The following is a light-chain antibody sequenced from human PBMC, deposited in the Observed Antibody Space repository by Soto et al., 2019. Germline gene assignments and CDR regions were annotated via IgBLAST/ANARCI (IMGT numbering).Light chain of an antibody. Sequence: QSALAQPPSASGSRGQSVTISCTGSGSDIGAYNFVSWYQQHPGKAPKLMIFGVTERPSGVPDRFSGSKSGNTASLTVSGLQADDEAVYYCSSYAGRNIWVFGGGTKLTVL. CDR1: GSDIGAYNF. CDR3: SSYAGRNIWV. CDR2: GVT. J-gene: IGLJ3*02. V-gene: IGLV2-8*01.